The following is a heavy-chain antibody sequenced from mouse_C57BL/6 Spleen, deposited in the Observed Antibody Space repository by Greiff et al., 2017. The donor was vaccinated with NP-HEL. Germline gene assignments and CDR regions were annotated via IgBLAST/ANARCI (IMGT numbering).Heavy chain of an antibody. V-gene: IGHV1-26*01. CDR1: GYTFTDYY. CDR3: ARWDWDGY. D-gene: IGHD4-1*01. Sequence: EVKLQQSGPELVKPGASVKISCKASGYTFTDYYMNWVKQSHGKSLEWIGDINPNNGGTSYNQKFKGKATLTVDKSSSTAYMELRSLTSEDSAVYYCARWDWDGYWGQGTTLTVSS. J-gene: IGHJ2*01. CDR2: INPNNGGT.